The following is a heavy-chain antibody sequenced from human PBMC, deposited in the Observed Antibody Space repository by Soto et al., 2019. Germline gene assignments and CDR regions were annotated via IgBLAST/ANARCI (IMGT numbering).Heavy chain of an antibody. V-gene: IGHV1-69*12. Sequence: QVQLVQSGAEVKKPGSSVKVSCKASGGTFSSYAISWVRQAPGQGLEWMGGIIPIFGTANYAQKFQGRVTITADESTSTAYMELSSLRPEDTAVYYCASAPRGYSNYHDYYGMDVWGQGTTVTVSS. CDR3: ASAPRGYSNYHDYYGMDV. CDR1: GGTFSSYA. J-gene: IGHJ6*02. CDR2: IIPIFGTA. D-gene: IGHD4-4*01.